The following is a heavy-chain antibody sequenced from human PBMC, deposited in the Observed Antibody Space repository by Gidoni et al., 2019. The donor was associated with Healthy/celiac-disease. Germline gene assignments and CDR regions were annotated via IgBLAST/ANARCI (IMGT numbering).Heavy chain of an antibody. J-gene: IGHJ4*02. V-gene: IGHV3-48*01. CDR2: ISSSSSTI. Sequence: EVQLVESGGGLVQPGGSLRLSCAASGFPFSSYSMNWVRQAPGKGLEWVSYISSSSSTIYYADSVKGRFTISRDNAKNSLYLQMNSLRAEDTAVYYCARDLGGFLEPTYYFDYWGQGTLVTVSS. D-gene: IGHD3-3*01. CDR3: ARDLGGFLEPTYYFDY. CDR1: GFPFSSYS.